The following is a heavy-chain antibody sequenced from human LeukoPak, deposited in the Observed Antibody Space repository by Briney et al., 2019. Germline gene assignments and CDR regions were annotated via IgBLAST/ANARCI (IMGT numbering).Heavy chain of an antibody. J-gene: IGHJ2*01. V-gene: IGHV4-34*01. CDR2: INHSGST. Sequence: SETLSLTCAVYGGSFSGYYWGWIRQPPGKGLEWIGEINHSGSTNYNPSLKSRVTISVDTSKNQFSLKLSSVTAADTAAYYCARGFIGPFGLWGRGTLVTVSS. CDR1: GGSFSGYY. CDR3: ARGFIGPFGL. D-gene: IGHD3-3*01.